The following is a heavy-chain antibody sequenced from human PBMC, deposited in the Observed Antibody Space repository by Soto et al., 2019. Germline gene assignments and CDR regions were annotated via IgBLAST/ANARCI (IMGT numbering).Heavy chain of an antibody. CDR1: VYTFTSYD. V-gene: IGHV1-8*01. J-gene: IGHJ3*02. CDR3: ARVSPSWNTDI. Sequence: ASVKVSCKASVYTFTSYDMNLVRQATGQGLEGMGWMNPNIGNTGYAQKFQGRVTMTRNTSISTAYMELSSLRSEDTVVYYCARVSPSWNTDIWGQGTMVTVSS. CDR2: MNPNIGNT. D-gene: IGHD1-1*01.